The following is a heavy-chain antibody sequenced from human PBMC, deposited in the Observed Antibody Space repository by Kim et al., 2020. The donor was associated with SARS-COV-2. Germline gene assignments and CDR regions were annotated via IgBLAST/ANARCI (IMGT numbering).Heavy chain of an antibody. Sequence: GGSLRLSCAASGFTFSSYAMHWVRQAPGKGLEWVAVISYDGSNKYYADSVKGRFTISRDNSKNTLYLQMNSLRAEDTAVYYCARREEDYWGQGTLVTVSS. CDR2: ISYDGSNK. CDR1: GFTFSSYA. D-gene: IGHD1-26*01. CDR3: ARREEDY. J-gene: IGHJ4*02. V-gene: IGHV3-30*04.